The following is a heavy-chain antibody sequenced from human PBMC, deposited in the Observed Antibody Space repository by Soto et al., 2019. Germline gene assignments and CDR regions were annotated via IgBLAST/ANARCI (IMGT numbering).Heavy chain of an antibody. Sequence: PSETLSLTCAVYGGSFSGYYWSWIRKPPGKGLEWIGEINHSGSTNYNPSLKSRVTISLDTSKNQFSLKLNSVTAADTAVYSSARGHDILPGNYMAYRNWFSPWGQGTLVTVTS. CDR2: INHSGST. CDR3: ARGHDILPGNYMAYRNWFSP. V-gene: IGHV4-34*01. J-gene: IGHJ5*02. D-gene: IGHD3-9*01. CDR1: GGSFSGYY.